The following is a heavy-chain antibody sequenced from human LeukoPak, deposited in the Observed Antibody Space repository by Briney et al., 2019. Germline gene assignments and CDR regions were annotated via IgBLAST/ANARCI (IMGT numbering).Heavy chain of an antibody. CDR2: ISGSGASI. V-gene: IGHV3-23*01. D-gene: IGHD2/OR15-2a*01. CDR1: GFTFSSYA. CDR3: ARANSLGY. Sequence: PGGSLRLSCAASGFTFSSYAMSWVRQAPGKGLEWVSSISGSGASIYYADSVKGRFTISRDNSKNTLYLQMNSLRAEDTAVYYCARANSLGYWGQGTLVTVSS. J-gene: IGHJ4*02.